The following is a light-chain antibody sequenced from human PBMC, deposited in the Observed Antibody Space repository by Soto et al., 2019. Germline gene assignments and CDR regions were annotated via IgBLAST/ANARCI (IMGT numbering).Light chain of an antibody. CDR2: GAF. CDR1: QSVRTSD. CDR3: QHCGNSRYT. J-gene: IGKJ2*01. V-gene: IGKV3-20*01. Sequence: EVVLTQSPGTLSLSPGERATLSCRASQSVRTSDVTWYQHQPGQAPRLLIYGAFNRATDIPDRFSGSGSGTDFTLIISRLEAEDFAVYYCQHCGNSRYTFGQGTRLEIK.